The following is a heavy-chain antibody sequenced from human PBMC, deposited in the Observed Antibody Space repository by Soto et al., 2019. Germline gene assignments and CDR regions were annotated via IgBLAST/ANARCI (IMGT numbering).Heavy chain of an antibody. V-gene: IGHV3-23*01. CDR2: ISGSGGST. Sequence: PGGSLGLSCAASGFTFSSYAMSWVRQAPGKGLEWVSAISGSGGSTYYADSVKGRFTISRDNSKNTLYLQMNSLRAEDTAVYCCAKEPDRRTYYYYGMDVWGQGTTVTVSS. CDR1: GFTFSSYA. CDR3: AKEPDRRTYYYYGMDV. J-gene: IGHJ6*02.